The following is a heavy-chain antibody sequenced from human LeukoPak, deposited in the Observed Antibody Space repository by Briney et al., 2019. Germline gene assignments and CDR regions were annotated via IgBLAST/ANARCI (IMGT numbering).Heavy chain of an antibody. V-gene: IGHV3-21*01. CDR3: ARDQGPCGGDCYSPDAFDI. J-gene: IGHJ3*02. CDR1: GFTFSSYA. CDR2: ISSSSSYI. D-gene: IGHD2-21*02. Sequence: GGSLRLSCAASGFTFSSYAMSWVRQAPGKGLEWVSSISSSSSYIYYADSVKGRFTISRDNAKNSLYLQMNSLRAEDTAVYYCARDQGPCGGDCYSPDAFDIWGQGTMVTVSS.